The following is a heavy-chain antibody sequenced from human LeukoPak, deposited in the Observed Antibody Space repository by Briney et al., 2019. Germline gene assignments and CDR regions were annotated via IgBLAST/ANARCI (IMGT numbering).Heavy chain of an antibody. V-gene: IGHV4-61*01. CDR1: GGSVSDNNNY. J-gene: IGHJ5*02. Sequence: PSETLSLTCIVSGGSVSDNNNYWGWIRQPPGKELEYIGNLYYGGSANYNPSLRSRVTISVDTSKNQFSLSLTSVTAADTAIYYCARDTSDPWGQGTLVTVSS. CDR2: LYYGGSA. CDR3: ARDTSDP.